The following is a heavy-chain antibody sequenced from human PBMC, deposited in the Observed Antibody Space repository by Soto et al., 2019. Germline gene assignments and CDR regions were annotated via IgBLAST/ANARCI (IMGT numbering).Heavy chain of an antibody. CDR3: ARDNWNGAYYGLDV. CDR2: MSGSGSSI. Sequence: AQLLESGGGLVQPGASLTLSCVASHFAFNIDAMTWVRQAPGKGLERVSSMSGSGSSIYYADSVKGRFTITRDKSKKPLNSQMNSLRAEDTAVYWCARDNWNGAYYGLDVWGQGTTVTVS. CDR1: HFAFNIDA. V-gene: IGHV3-23*01. J-gene: IGHJ6*02. D-gene: IGHD1-20*01.